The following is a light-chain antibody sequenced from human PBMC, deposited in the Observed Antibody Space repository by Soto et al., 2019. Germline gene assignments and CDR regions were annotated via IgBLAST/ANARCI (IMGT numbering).Light chain of an antibody. V-gene: IGKV3-20*01. Sequence: EIVLTQSPGTLSLSPGERATLSCRASQNASSSYLAWYQQKPGQAARLLIYGASSSATGIPDRFSGSGSGTDFTITISRLEPEDFAGYYGHQYGSSPSYTFGQGTKLEIK. CDR2: GAS. J-gene: IGKJ2*01. CDR3: HQYGSSPSYT. CDR1: QNASSSY.